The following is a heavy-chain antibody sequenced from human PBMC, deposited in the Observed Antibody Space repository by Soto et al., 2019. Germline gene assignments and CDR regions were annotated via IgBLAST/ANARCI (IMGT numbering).Heavy chain of an antibody. V-gene: IGHV5-51*01. CDR1: GDTFTSHW. CDR3: VRPQAKELGTIRGAFDI. CDR2: IYPADSDT. D-gene: IGHD3-10*01. J-gene: IGHJ3*02. Sequence: LKISCKGSGDTFTSHWIAWVRQMPGKGLELMGLIYPADSDTRYTPSFEGQVTISVYKSISTAYLQWSSLKASDTAMYYCVRPQAKELGTIRGAFDIWGQGTKVTVSS.